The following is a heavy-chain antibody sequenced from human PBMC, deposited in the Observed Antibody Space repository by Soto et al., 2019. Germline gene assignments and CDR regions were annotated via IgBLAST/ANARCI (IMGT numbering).Heavy chain of an antibody. Sequence: EVQLVESGGGLVQPGGSLRLSCAASGFTFSSYWMSGVRQAPGKGLEWVANIKQDETEKYYVDSVKGRFTISRDNAKNSLYRQMNSLRAEDTAVYYCARLVSAAANDYWGQGTLVTVSS. D-gene: IGHD1-26*01. J-gene: IGHJ4*02. CDR2: IKQDETEK. CDR3: ARLVSAAANDY. V-gene: IGHV3-7*04. CDR1: GFTFSSYW.